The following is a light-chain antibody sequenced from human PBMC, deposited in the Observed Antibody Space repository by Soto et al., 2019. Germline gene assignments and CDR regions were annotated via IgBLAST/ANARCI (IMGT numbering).Light chain of an antibody. J-gene: IGLJ3*02. CDR2: DVT. V-gene: IGLV2-14*03. CDR3: TSQTTSSTLV. CDR1: SSDIGAYNY. Sequence: QSALTQPASVSGSPGQSITISCTGTSSDIGAYNYVSWYQHHPGKAPKLVIYDVTDRPSGVSDRFSGSKSGNTASLTISGLQAEYEADYYCTSQTTSSTLVFGGGTQLTVL.